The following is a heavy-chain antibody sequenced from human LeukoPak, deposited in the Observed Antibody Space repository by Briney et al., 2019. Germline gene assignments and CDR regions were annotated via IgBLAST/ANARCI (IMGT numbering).Heavy chain of an antibody. Sequence: GGSLRLSCAASGFPFSSSDMHWVRQGPGEGLDWVSAIGTAGDTYYPGSVKGRFTISRENAKNSLYLQMNSLRAGDTAVYYCVRLREGAFDIWGQGTMVTVSS. J-gene: IGHJ3*02. CDR3: VRLREGAFDI. D-gene: IGHD1-26*01. CDR2: IGTAGDT. CDR1: GFPFSSSD. V-gene: IGHV3-13*01.